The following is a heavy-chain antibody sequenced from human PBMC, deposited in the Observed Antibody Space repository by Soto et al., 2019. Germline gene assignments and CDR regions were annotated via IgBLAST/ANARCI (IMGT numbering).Heavy chain of an antibody. Sequence: VSVKVSCKASGYSFTNYYVHWVRQAPGQGLEWMGIINPNSGSTSYAQKFQGRVTITRDTSASTAYMELSSLTSEDTVVYYCARGVWTMTRGAYYFDNWGQGTLATVSS. V-gene: IGHV1-46*01. CDR2: INPNSGST. CDR3: ARGVWTMTRGAYYFDN. CDR1: GYSFTNYY. J-gene: IGHJ4*02. D-gene: IGHD3-10*01.